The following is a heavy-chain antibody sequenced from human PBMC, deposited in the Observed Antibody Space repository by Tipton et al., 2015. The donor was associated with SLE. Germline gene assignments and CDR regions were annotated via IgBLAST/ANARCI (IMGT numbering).Heavy chain of an antibody. J-gene: IGHJ4*02. V-gene: IGHV3-74*01. CDR2: ITSDGSDS. Sequence: SLRLSCAASGFTFSIYWMQWVRQAPGKGLEWVSHITSDGSDSTYADSVKGRFTISRDNTKNTLYLQMNSLRAVDTAVYFCVRDNYGVDYWGQGTLVTVSS. CDR3: VRDNYGVDY. CDR1: GFTFSIYW. D-gene: IGHD5-24*01.